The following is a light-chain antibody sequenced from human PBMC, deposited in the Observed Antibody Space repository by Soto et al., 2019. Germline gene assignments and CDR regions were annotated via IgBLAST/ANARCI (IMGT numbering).Light chain of an antibody. CDR3: CSYTSSSIRV. J-gene: IGLJ3*02. V-gene: IGLV2-14*01. CDR1: SSDVGGYNH. Sequence: QSALTQPAPVSGSPGQSITISCTGTSSDVGGYNHVSWYQQHPGKAPKLIIYEVRNRPSGVSNRLSGSKSGNTASLTISGLQADDEAGYYCCSYTSSSIRVFGGGTKVTVL. CDR2: EVR.